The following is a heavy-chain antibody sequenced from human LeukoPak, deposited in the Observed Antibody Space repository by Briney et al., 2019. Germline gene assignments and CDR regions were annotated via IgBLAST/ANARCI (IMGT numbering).Heavy chain of an antibody. CDR2: MNPNSGNT. CDR1: VYTFTRYD. J-gene: IGHJ4*02. D-gene: IGHD2-21*01. CDR3: TRSVRNGHIDY. V-gene: IGHV1-8*01. Sequence: GSSVKVSCKASVYTFTRYDINWVGQATRQGREWMGWMNPNSGNTGHAQKFQGRVTRTRSTSISTAYMELSRLRFEDPDVYYCTRSVRNGHIDYWGQGTLVTVSS.